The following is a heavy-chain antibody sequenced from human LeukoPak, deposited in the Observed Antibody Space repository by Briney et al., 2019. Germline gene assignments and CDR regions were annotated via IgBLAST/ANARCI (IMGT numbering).Heavy chain of an antibody. V-gene: IGHV3-21*01. Sequence: RGSLRLSCAASGFTFSSYSMNWVRQAPGKGLEWVSSISSSSSYIYYADSVKGRFTISRDNAKNSLYLQMNSLRAEDTAVYYCARVGDGYNMGDWFDPWGQGTLVTVSS. CDR1: GFTFSSYS. CDR3: ARVGDGYNMGDWFDP. CDR2: ISSSSSYI. D-gene: IGHD5-24*01. J-gene: IGHJ5*02.